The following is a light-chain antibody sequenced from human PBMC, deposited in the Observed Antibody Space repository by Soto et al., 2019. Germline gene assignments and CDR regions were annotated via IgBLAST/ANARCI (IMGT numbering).Light chain of an antibody. CDR2: GAS. CDR3: QPHNNWPVVT. V-gene: IGKV3-15*01. J-gene: IGKJ4*01. Sequence: EMVMTQSPVTLSGSPGERVTLSCRASRTISRNLAWYQQKPGQAPRLLIYGASTRATGIPDRFSGSGSGTEFTLTINSLQSEDFAMYYCQPHNNWPVVTCGGGTRVEIK. CDR1: RTISRN.